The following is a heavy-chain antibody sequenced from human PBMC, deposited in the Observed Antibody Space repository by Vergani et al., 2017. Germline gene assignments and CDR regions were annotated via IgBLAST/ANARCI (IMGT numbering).Heavy chain of an antibody. CDR3: ARGCSITSCLLPYWFDP. CDR2: INPSGGST. CDR1: GYTFTSYY. V-gene: IGHV1-46*03. D-gene: IGHD2-2*01. Sequence: QVQLVQSGAEVKKPGASVKVSCKASGYTFTSYYMHWVRQAPGQGLEWMGIINPSGGSTSYAQKFQGRVTMTRDTSTSTVYMELSSLRSEDTAVYYCARGCSITSCLLPYWFDPWGQGTLVTVSS. J-gene: IGHJ5*02.